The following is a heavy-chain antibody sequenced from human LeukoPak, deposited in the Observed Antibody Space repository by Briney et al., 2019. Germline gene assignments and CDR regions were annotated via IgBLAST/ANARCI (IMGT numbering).Heavy chain of an antibody. CDR1: GFTFSSYS. J-gene: IGHJ4*02. Sequence: GGSLRLSCAASGFTFSSYSMNWVRQAPGKGLEWVSSISSSSSYIYYADSVKGRFTISRDNAKNSLYLQMSSLRAEDTAVYYCARDAGYSSSWYGYWGQGTLVTVSS. CDR3: ARDAGYSSSWYGY. CDR2: ISSSSSYI. D-gene: IGHD6-13*01. V-gene: IGHV3-21*01.